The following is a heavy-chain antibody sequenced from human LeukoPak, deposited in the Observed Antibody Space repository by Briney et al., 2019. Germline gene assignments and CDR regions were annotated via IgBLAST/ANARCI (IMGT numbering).Heavy chain of an antibody. CDR3: ARADFIDAGPYLIGP. V-gene: IGHV1-2*02. J-gene: IGHJ5*02. CDR2: INTKSGRT. D-gene: IGHD3-3*01. CDR1: GYSFTDYY. Sequence: GASVRVSCKTSGYSFTDYYIHWVRQAPGQRLEGMGWINTKSGRTSSARKFQGRVTMTRDPSITTVYMDMAWLTSDDTAIYFCARADFIDAGPYLIGPWGQGTLVTVSS.